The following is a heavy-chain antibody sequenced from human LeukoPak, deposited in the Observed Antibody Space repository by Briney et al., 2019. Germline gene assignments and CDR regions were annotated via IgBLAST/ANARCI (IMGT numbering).Heavy chain of an antibody. CDR1: GGSFSGYY. J-gene: IGHJ4*02. D-gene: IGHD2-15*01. CDR3: AKGPAVVAWYYFDY. V-gene: IGHV4-34*01. Sequence: PSETLSLTCAVYGGSFSGYYWSWIRQPPGKGLEWIGEINHSGSTNYNPSLKSRVTISVDTSKNQFSLKLSSVTAEDTAVYYCAKGPAVVAWYYFDYWGQGTLVTVSS. CDR2: INHSGST.